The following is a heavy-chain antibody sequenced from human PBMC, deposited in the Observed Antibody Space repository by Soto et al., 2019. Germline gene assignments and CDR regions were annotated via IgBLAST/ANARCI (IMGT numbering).Heavy chain of an antibody. CDR1: GGSISSGAYS. V-gene: IGHV4-31*03. Sequence: QVQLQESGPGLVKPSQTLSLTCTVSGGSISSGAYSWSWIRQHPGKGLEWIGFIYYSGSTYYNPSLKSRLTISSDTSKNQFSLKLSSVTAADTAVYYCARGEAVTAFGCWGQGTLVTVSS. D-gene: IGHD2-21*02. CDR2: IYYSGST. CDR3: ARGEAVTAFGC. J-gene: IGHJ4*02.